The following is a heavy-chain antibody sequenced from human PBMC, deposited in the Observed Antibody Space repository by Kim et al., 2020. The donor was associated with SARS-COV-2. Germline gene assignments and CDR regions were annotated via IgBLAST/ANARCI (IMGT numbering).Heavy chain of an antibody. D-gene: IGHD3-16*01. Sequence: GGSLRLSCAASGFMFTGYWMSWVRQAPGKGLEWVASIRQDGDRKEYVDSVKGRFTISRDNAKKSVYLQMNILRVEDTAVYYCAREGEGDFDFWGQGALVT. V-gene: IGHV3-7*01. CDR1: GFMFTGYW. CDR3: AREGEGDFDF. J-gene: IGHJ4*02. CDR2: IRQDGDRK.